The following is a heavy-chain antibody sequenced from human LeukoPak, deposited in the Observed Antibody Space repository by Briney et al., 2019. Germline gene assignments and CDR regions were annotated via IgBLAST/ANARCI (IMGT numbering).Heavy chain of an antibody. Sequence: SETLSLTCTVSGGSISSSSYYWGWIRQPPGKGLEWIGSIYYSGSTYYNPSLKSRVTISVDTSKNQFSLKLSSVTAADTAVYYCARGSEYSSSNWFDPWGQGTLVTVSS. CDR3: ARGSEYSSSNWFDP. CDR2: IYYSGST. D-gene: IGHD6-6*01. J-gene: IGHJ5*02. CDR1: GGSISSSSYY. V-gene: IGHV4-39*07.